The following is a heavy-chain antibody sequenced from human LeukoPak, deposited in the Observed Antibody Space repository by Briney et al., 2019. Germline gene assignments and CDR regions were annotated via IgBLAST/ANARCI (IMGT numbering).Heavy chain of an antibody. V-gene: IGHV4-34*01. CDR2: INHSGST. CDR1: GGSFSGYY. J-gene: IGHJ4*02. CDR3: ARRRYCSSTSCNRPIDY. Sequence: SETLSLTCAVYGGSFSGYYWSWIRQPPGRGLEWIGEINHSGSTNYNPSLKSRVTISVDTSKNQFSLKLSSVTAADTAVYYCARRRYCSSTSCNRPIDYWGQGTLVTVSS. D-gene: IGHD2-2*01.